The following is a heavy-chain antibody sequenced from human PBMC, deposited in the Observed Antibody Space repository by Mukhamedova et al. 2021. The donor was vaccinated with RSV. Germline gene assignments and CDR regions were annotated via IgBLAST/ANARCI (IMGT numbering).Heavy chain of an antibody. CDR2: IYYSGST. Sequence: GSYYWSWIRQPPGKGLEWIGYIYYSGSTNYNPSLKSRVTISVDTSKNQFSLKLSSVTAADTAVYYFSRVNRVVGAFDILGQGTMVT. CDR1: GSYY. J-gene: IGHJ3*02. V-gene: IGHV4-61*01. D-gene: IGHD2-15*01. CDR3: SRVNRVVGAFDI.